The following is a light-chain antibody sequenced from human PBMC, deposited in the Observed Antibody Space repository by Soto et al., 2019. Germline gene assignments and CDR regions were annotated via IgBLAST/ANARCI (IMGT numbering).Light chain of an antibody. J-gene: IGKJ5*01. CDR2: DAS. Sequence: EIVLTQSPGTLSLSPGERATLSCRASQSVRSTYLAWYQQKPGQAPRLLIYDASSRATGIPDRFSGSGSGTDVTLTIIRLEPEDFAVYYCQQYGSSLPITFGQGTRLEI. CDR1: QSVRSTY. V-gene: IGKV3-20*01. CDR3: QQYGSSLPIT.